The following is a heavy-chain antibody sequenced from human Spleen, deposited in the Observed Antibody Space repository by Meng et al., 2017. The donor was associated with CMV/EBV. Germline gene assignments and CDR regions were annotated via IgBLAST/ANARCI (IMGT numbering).Heavy chain of an antibody. CDR1: GFSFRTYW. J-gene: IGHJ4*02. Sequence: GGSLRLSCAASGFSFRTYWMTWVRQVPGKGLEWVGNIKEDGSEEYYVDSANGRFTISRDNAKNSLYLQMNSLRVEDTAVYYCARGVGCSSTSCQIDYWGQGTLVTVSS. D-gene: IGHD2-2*01. CDR3: ARGVGCSSTSCQIDY. CDR2: IKEDGSEE. V-gene: IGHV3-7*01.